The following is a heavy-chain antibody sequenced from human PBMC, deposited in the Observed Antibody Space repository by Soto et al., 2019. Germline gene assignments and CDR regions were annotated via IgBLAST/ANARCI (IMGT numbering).Heavy chain of an antibody. CDR3: ARAPRWHYGMDV. Sequence: GGSLRLSCVASGLTVSHNYMAWVRQAPEMGLEWVSILYTEGTTYYADSVKGRFTISRDDSKNTLYLQMNSLRAEDTAVYYCARAPRWHYGMDVWGQGTTVTVSS. CDR2: LYTEGTT. J-gene: IGHJ6*02. CDR1: GLTVSHNY. V-gene: IGHV3-53*01.